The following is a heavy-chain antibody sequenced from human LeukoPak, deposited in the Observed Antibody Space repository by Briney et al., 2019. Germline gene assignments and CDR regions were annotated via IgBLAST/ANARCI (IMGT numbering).Heavy chain of an antibody. CDR3: ARVQAGPRTFDY. D-gene: IGHD6-19*01. Sequence: SETLSLTCTVSGVSISSYYWSWIRQPPGKGLEWIGYIYYSGSTNYNPSLKSRVTISVATSKNQCSLKLIPVTAADTAVYYCARVQAGPRTFDYWGQGNLVTVSS. CDR1: GVSISSYY. V-gene: IGHV4-59*01. J-gene: IGHJ4*02. CDR2: IYYSGST.